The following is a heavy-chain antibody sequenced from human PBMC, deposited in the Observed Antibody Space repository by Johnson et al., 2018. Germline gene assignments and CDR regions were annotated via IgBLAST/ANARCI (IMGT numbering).Heavy chain of an antibody. V-gene: IGHV3-73*02. J-gene: IGHJ6*02. Sequence: VQLQESGGGLVQPGGSLKLSCAASGFTFSGSAIHWVRQASGKGLEWLGRITTKSSSYATAYAASVNGRFTISRDDSKNTAFLQMNSLRIEDTAVYYCTRLAGQRQNFGMDVWGQGTTVTVSS. CDR3: TRLAGQRQNFGMDV. D-gene: IGHD6-25*01. CDR1: GFTFSGSA. CDR2: ITTKSSSYAT.